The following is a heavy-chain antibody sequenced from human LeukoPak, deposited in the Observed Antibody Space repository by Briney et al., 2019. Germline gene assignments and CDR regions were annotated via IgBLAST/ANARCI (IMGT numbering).Heavy chain of an antibody. Sequence: PGGSLRLSCAASGFTFSSYSMNWVRQAPGKGLEWVSSISSSSSYIYYADSVKGRFTISRDNAKNSLYLQMNSLRAEDTAVYYCARGGIAAAGASRYWGQGTLVTVSS. V-gene: IGHV3-21*04. D-gene: IGHD6-13*01. CDR1: GFTFSSYS. CDR3: ARGGIAAAGASRY. CDR2: ISSSSSYI. J-gene: IGHJ4*02.